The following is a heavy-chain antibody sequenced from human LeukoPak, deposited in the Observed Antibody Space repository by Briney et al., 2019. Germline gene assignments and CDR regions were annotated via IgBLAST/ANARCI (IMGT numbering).Heavy chain of an antibody. CDR3: AGHHPRNTVDF. J-gene: IGHJ4*02. CDR1: GGSISNYY. D-gene: IGHD2/OR15-2a*01. CDR2: ISDIGSI. Sequence: SETLSLTCAVSGGSISNYYWSWIRQPPGKGLEWIAYISDIGSINYNPSLKSRVTISLDTSKNQFSLKLSSVTAADTAVYYCAGHHPRNTVDFWGQGTLVTVSS. V-gene: IGHV4-59*08.